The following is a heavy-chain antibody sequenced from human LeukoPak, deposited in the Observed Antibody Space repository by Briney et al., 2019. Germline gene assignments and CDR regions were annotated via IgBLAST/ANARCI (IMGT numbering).Heavy chain of an antibody. J-gene: IGHJ6*02. V-gene: IGHV3-11*01. D-gene: IGHD3-3*01. CDR2: ISSRGSTI. Sequence: GGSLRLSCAASGFTFSDYYMSWIRQAPGKGLEWVSYISSRGSTIYYADSVKGRFTISRDNAKNSLYLQMNSLRAEDTAVYYCAREDFWSGYAEDYYYYGMDVWGQGTTVTVSS. CDR3: AREDFWSGYAEDYYYYGMDV. CDR1: GFTFSDYY.